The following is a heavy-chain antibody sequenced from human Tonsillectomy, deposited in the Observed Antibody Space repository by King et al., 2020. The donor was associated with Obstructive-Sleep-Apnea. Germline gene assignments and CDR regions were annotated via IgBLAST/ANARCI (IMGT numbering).Heavy chain of an antibody. CDR2: ISWNSGSI. CDR3: AKDSKAVAGTDPFDY. Sequence: VQLVESGGGLVQPGRSLRLSCAASGFTFDDYAMHWVRQAPGKGLEWVSGISWNSGSIGYADSVKGRFTISRDNAKNSLYLQMNSLRAEDTALYYCAKDSKAVAGTDPFDYWGQGTLVTVSS. CDR1: GFTFDDYA. V-gene: IGHV3-9*01. D-gene: IGHD6-19*01. J-gene: IGHJ4*02.